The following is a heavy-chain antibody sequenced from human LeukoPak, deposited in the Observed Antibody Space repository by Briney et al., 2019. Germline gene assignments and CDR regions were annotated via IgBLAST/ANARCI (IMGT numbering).Heavy chain of an antibody. CDR3: ARWRAWDY. J-gene: IGHJ4*02. CDR1: GFIFSDYY. CDR2: IKQDGSEK. D-gene: IGHD5-12*01. V-gene: IGHV3-7*01. Sequence: QPGGSLRLSCAASGFIFSDYYMSWIRQAPGKGLEWVANIKQDGSEKYYVDSVKGRFTISRDNAKNSLYLQMNSLRAEDTAVYYCARWRAWDYWGQGTLVTVSS.